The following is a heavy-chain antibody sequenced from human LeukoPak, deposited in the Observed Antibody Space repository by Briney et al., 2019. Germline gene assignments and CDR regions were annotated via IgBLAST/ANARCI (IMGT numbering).Heavy chain of an antibody. CDR3: AVSGGVATPDGL. V-gene: IGHV4-61*02. Sequence: SETLSLTCTVSGGSVRRGNYYWTWIRQPAGSGLEWIGRIYTSGTTDYNPSLRTRVTISVDASRDQFSLNLSSVTAADTAVYYCAVSGGVATPDGLWGQGTLVTVSS. D-gene: IGHD5-12*01. CDR2: IYTSGTT. CDR1: GGSVRRGNYY. J-gene: IGHJ4*02.